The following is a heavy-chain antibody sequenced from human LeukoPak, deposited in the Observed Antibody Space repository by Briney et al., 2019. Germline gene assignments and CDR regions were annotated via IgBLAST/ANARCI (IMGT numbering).Heavy chain of an antibody. D-gene: IGHD2-15*01. Sequence: SETLSLTCTVSGGSINSGNYYRSWIRQPAGKGLEWIGRIYSSGTTNYNPSLKSRATISVDTSKNHFSLELSSVTAADTAVYYCARDVYSQGYAFDIWGQGTMVTVSS. J-gene: IGHJ3*02. CDR3: ARDVYSQGYAFDI. CDR2: IYSSGTT. CDR1: GGSINSGNYY. V-gene: IGHV4-61*02.